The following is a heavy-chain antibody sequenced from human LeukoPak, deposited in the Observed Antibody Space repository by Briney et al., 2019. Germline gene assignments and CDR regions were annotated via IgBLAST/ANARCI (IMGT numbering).Heavy chain of an antibody. V-gene: IGHV5-51*01. Sequence: ESLKISCKGSGYSFASYWIGWVRQMPGKGLEWMGIIYPGDSDTTYSPSFQGQVTISADKSISTAYLQWSSLKASDTAMYYCARPNYYSSGSYSIWYFDYWGQGTLVTVSS. CDR1: GYSFASYW. CDR2: IYPGDSDT. CDR3: ARPNYYSSGSYSIWYFDY. J-gene: IGHJ4*02. D-gene: IGHD3-10*01.